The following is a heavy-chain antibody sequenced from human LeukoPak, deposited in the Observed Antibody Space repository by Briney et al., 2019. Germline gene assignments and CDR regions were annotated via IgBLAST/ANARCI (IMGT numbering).Heavy chain of an antibody. CDR3: VKDEDWGFGS. CDR2: IRYDGSNK. D-gene: IGHD7-27*01. Sequence: GGSLRLSCAASGFNFGSYGMHWVRQAPGKGLEWVAFIRYDGSNKYYADSVKGRFTISRDNSKNTLYVQMNSLRAEDTAPYYCVKDEDWGFGSWGQGTPVTVSS. CDR1: GFNFGSYG. J-gene: IGHJ4*02. V-gene: IGHV3-30*02.